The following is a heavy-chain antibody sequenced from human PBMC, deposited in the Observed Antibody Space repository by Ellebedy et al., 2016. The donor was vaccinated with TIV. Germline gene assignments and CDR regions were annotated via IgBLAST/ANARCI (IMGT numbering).Heavy chain of an antibody. D-gene: IGHD6-19*01. J-gene: IGHJ4*02. V-gene: IGHV4-39*01. CDR2: IYYRGST. Sequence: SETLSLTCTVSGGSISSSSYYWGWIRQPPGKGLEWIGSIYYRGSTYYNPSLKSRVTISVDTSKNQFSLKTSSVTAPDTAVYYCATQSRYSSGWYLVEYFDYWGQGTLVTVSS. CDR1: GGSISSSSYY. CDR3: ATQSRYSSGWYLVEYFDY.